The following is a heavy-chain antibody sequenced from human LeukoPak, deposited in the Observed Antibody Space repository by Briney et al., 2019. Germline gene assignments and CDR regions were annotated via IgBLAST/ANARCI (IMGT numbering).Heavy chain of an antibody. Sequence: PGGSLRLSCAASGFTFSSYAMYWVRQAPGKGLEYVSAISSNGGSTYYANSVKGRFTISRDNSKNTLYLQMGSLRAEDMAVYYCARVSGANWGQGTLVTVSS. J-gene: IGHJ4*02. D-gene: IGHD3-10*01. V-gene: IGHV3-64*01. CDR3: ARVSGAN. CDR1: GFTFSSYA. CDR2: ISSNGGST.